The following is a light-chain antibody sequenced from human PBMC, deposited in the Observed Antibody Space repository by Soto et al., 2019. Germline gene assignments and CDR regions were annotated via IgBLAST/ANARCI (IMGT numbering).Light chain of an antibody. CDR1: ESVRSK. V-gene: IGKV3-15*01. CDR2: GAS. CDR3: QQYNYWPPLT. J-gene: IGKJ4*01. Sequence: EIVLTQSPATLSVSPGEGVTLSCRASESVRSKVAWYQQKPGQAPRLLIYGASTRATGIPARFSASGSGTEFTLTISSLQSEDFAVYYCQQYNYWPPLTFGGGTKVDIK.